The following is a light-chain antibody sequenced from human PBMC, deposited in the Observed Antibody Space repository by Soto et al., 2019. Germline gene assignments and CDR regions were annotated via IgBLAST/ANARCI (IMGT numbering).Light chain of an antibody. CDR3: QQYKAYPYT. Sequence: DIQMTQSPSTLSASVGDRVTISCRASQKIDNWLAWYQQIPGKAPNLLIYKVSSLDSGVPSRFSGSGSGTEFTLTITSLQPEDFATYYCQQYKAYPYTFAQGTKLEIK. V-gene: IGKV1-5*03. CDR2: KVS. J-gene: IGKJ2*01. CDR1: QKIDNW.